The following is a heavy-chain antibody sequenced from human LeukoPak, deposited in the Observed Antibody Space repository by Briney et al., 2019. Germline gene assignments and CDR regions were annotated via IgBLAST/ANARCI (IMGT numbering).Heavy chain of an antibody. D-gene: IGHD5-18*01. J-gene: IGHJ5*02. V-gene: IGHV4-59*01. CDR2: IYHSGST. CDR3: ARGGYIYAQGRFDP. CDR1: GGSISSYY. Sequence: SETLSLTCTVSGGSISSYYWSWIRQPPGKGLEWIGYIYHSGSTNYNPSLKSRVAISVDTSKNQFSLKLSSVTAADTAVYYRARGGYIYAQGRFDPWGQGTLVAVSS.